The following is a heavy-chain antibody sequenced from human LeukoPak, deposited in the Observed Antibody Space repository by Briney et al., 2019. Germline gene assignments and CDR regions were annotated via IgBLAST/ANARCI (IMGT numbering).Heavy chain of an antibody. V-gene: IGHV3-21*01. CDR1: GFTFSSYS. D-gene: IGHD5-18*01. J-gene: IGHJ3*02. CDR3: ARHRGYSYGFIPDAFDI. CDR2: ISSSSSYI. Sequence: PGGSLRLSCAASGFTFSSYSMNWVRQAPGKGLEWVSSISSSSSYIYYADSVKGRFTISRDNAKNSLYLQMNSLRAEDTAVYYCARHRGYSYGFIPDAFDIWGQGTMVTVSS.